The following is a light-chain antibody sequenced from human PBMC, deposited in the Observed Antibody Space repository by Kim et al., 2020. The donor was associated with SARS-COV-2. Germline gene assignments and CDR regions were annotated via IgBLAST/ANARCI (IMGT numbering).Light chain of an antibody. CDR2: GAS. V-gene: IGKV3-15*01. CDR3: QQYNNWPLT. Sequence: VSPGESAPLSCRARQSVSSNLAWYQQTPGQAPRLLIYGASTRATGIPARFSGSGSGTEFTLTLSSLQSEDFAVYYCQQYNNWPLTFGGGTKVDIK. J-gene: IGKJ4*01. CDR1: QSVSSN.